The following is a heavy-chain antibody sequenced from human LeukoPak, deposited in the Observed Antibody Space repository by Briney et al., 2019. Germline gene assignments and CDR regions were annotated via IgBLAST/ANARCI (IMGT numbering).Heavy chain of an antibody. V-gene: IGHV3-73*01. CDR3: TTEDDSSGYYYVGRLGY. J-gene: IGHJ4*02. Sequence: GGSLRLSCAASGFTFSGSALHWVRQASGKGLEWVGRIRSTANGYATAYAASVKGRFTISRDDSKNTAYLQMDSLKTEDTAVYYCTTEDDSSGYYYVGRLGYWGQGTLVTVSS. CDR1: GFTFSGSA. CDR2: IRSTANGYAT. D-gene: IGHD3-22*01.